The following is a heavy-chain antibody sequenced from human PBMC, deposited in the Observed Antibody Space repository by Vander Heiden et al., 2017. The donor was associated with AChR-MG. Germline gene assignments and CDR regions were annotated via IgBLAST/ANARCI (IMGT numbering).Heavy chain of an antibody. CDR2: ISSSSSYI. CDR3: AGYCGGDCLGY. Sequence: EVQLVESGGGLVKPGGSLRLSCAASGFTFSSYSMNWVRQAPGKGLEWVSSISSSSSYIYYADSVKGRFTISRDNAKNSLYLQMNSMRAEDTAVYYCAGYCGGDCLGYWGQGTLVTVSS. V-gene: IGHV3-21*01. CDR1: GFTFSSYS. J-gene: IGHJ4*02. D-gene: IGHD2-21*01.